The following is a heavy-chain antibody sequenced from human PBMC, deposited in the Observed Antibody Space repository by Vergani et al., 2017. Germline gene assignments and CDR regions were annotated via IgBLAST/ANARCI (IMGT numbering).Heavy chain of an antibody. V-gene: IGHV3-33*01. CDR2: IWYDGSNK. J-gene: IGHJ5*02. CDR3: ASQSPSPRTAAIVGAIT. Sequence: VQLLESGGGLVQPGRSLRLSCAASGFTFSSYGMHWVRQAPGKGLEWVAVIWYDGSNKYYADSVKGRFTISRDNSKNTLYLQMNSLRAEDTAVYYCASQSPSPRTAAIVGAITWGQGTLVTVSS. CDR1: GFTFSSYG. D-gene: IGHD1-26*01.